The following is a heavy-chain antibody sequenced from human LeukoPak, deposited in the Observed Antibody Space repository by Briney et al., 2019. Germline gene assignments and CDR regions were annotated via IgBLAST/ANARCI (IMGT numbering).Heavy chain of an antibody. V-gene: IGHV1-69*05. Sequence: GSSVKVSCKASGGTFSSYAISWVRQAPGQGLEWMGGIIPIFGTANYAQKFQGRVTITTDESTSTAYMELGSLRSEDTAVYYCARKVGTYGGPERFDYWGQGTLVTVSS. J-gene: IGHJ4*02. CDR2: IIPIFGTA. CDR1: GGTFSSYA. D-gene: IGHD4-23*01. CDR3: ARKVGTYGGPERFDY.